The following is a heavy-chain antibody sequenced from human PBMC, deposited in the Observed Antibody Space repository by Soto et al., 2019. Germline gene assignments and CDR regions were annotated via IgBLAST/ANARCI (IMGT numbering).Heavy chain of an antibody. Sequence: TLSLTCSVSGVSISSSSHYWAWIRQAPGQGLEWIGSGYQSGNTYYNPSLRNRVAVSVDTSTNQISLRVKSVTASDTGVYFCARNALQNEFDLWGAGTPVTV. CDR1: GVSISSSSHY. J-gene: IGHJ4*02. D-gene: IGHD2-8*01. CDR2: GYQSGNT. CDR3: ARNALQNEFDL. V-gene: IGHV4-39*01.